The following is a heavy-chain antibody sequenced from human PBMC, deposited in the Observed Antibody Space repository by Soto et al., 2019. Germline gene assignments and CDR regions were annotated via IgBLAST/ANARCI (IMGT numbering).Heavy chain of an antibody. CDR1: GFTFSSYA. J-gene: IGHJ4*02. Sequence: PGGSLRLSCAASGFTFSSYAMHWVRQAPGKGLEWVAVISYDGSNKYYADSVKGRFTISRDNSKNTLYLQMNSLRAEDMAVYYCAIYYSYRGRADFDYCGQGNLVTVSS. CDR3: AIYYSYRGRADFDY. CDR2: ISYDGSNK. V-gene: IGHV3-30-3*01. D-gene: IGHD1-26*01.